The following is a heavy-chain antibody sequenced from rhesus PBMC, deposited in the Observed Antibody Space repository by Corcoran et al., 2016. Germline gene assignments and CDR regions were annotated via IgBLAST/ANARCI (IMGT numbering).Heavy chain of an antibody. CDR1: GGSISDSYR. CDR2: IYGSSTST. Sequence: QVQLQESGPGVVKPLETLSLTCAVSGGSISDSYRWSWIRQPPGKGLEWIGYIYGSSTSTNYNPAIKSRVTISKDTSKKQFSLKLSSVTAADTAVYYCARWLSNWGQGVLVTVSS. D-gene: IGHD2-33*01. V-gene: IGHV4S10*01. CDR3: ARWLSN. J-gene: IGHJ4*01.